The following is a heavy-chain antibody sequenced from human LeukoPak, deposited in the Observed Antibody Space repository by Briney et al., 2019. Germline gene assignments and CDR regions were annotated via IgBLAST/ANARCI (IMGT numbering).Heavy chain of an antibody. D-gene: IGHD7-27*01. V-gene: IGHV3-30*18. CDR1: GFTFSSHG. CDR2: VSSDGGTT. CDR3: TKESATGGRYSFDY. J-gene: IGHJ4*02. Sequence: GTSLRLSCAASGFTFSSHGIHWVRQAPGKGLEWVAVVSSDGGTTYYADSVKGRFTISRDNSKNTLYLQMNSLRGEDTAIYYCTKESATGGRYSFDYWGQGTLVTVSS.